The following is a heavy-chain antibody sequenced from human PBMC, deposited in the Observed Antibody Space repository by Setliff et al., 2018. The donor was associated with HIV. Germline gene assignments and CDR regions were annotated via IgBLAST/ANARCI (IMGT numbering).Heavy chain of an antibody. V-gene: IGHV4-4*08. CDR2: IYTSGST. D-gene: IGHD3-22*01. CDR3: ARGPNVAGSAYYPPIDS. CDR1: GGSISSYY. J-gene: IGHJ5*01. Sequence: TSETLSLTCTVSGGSISSYYWSWIRQPPGKGLEWIGYIYTSGSTNYNPSLKSRVSISVDTSKNQFSLKLSSVTAADTAVYYCARGPNVAGSAYYPPIDSWGQGTLVTVS.